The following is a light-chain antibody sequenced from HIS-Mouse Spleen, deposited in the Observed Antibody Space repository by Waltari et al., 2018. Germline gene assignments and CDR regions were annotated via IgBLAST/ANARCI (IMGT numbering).Light chain of an antibody. J-gene: IGLJ2*01. V-gene: IGLV3-9*01. CDR3: QVWDSSTVV. Sequence: SYELTPPLSVSVALGQTARLTRGGNNIGRKNVHWYQQKPGQPPVLVIYRDSNRPSGIPERFSGSNSGNTATLTISRAQAGDEADYYCQVWDSSTVVFGGGTKLTVL. CDR2: RDS. CDR1: NIGRKN.